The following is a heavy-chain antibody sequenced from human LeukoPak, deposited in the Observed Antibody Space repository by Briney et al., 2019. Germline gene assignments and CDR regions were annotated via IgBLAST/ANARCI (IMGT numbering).Heavy chain of an antibody. J-gene: IGHJ4*02. V-gene: IGHV4-59*08. CDR1: GGSISSYY. D-gene: IGHD3-10*01. CDR3: ARHPSYGSGSYNFDY. CDR2: IYYSGST. Sequence: PSETLSLTCTVPGGSISSYYWSWIRQPPGKGLEWIGYIYYSGSTNYNPSLKSRVTISVDTSKNRFSLKLSSVTAADTAVYYCARHPSYGSGSYNFDYWGQGTLVTVSS.